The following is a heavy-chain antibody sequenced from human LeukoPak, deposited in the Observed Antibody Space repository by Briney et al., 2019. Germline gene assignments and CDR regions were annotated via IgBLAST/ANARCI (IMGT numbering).Heavy chain of an antibody. CDR2: ISGSGDST. CDR3: ARNISSGWYVDY. CDR1: GLTLSSYA. Sequence: GGSLRLSCVVSGLTLSSYAMSWVPQAPGKGLEWVSGISGSGDSTSYADSVKGRFSVSRDNSKNTLYLQMNSLRAEDTALYYCARNISSGWYVDYWGPGTLVTVSS. J-gene: IGHJ4*02. V-gene: IGHV3-23*01. D-gene: IGHD6-19*01.